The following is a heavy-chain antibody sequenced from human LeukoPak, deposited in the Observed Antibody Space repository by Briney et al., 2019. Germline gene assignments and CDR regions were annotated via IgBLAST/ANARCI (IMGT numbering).Heavy chain of an antibody. V-gene: IGHV3-23*01. D-gene: IGHD1-26*01. J-gene: IGHJ4*02. CDR2: ISRSGGST. CDR3: ARGSYYGYYYFDY. Sequence: GASLRLSCAASGFTFSSYAMSWVRQAPGKGLEWASGISRSGGSTNYADSVKGRFTISRDNSKGTLYLQTNSLRAEDTAVYYCARGSYYGYYYFDYWGQGTLVTVSS. CDR1: GFTFSSYA.